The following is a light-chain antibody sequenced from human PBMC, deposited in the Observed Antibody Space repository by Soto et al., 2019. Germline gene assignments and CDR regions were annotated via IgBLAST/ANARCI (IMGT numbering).Light chain of an antibody. J-gene: IGKJ1*01. V-gene: IGKV2-30*01. CDR2: KVF. CDR3: QQYSSYSAWT. CDR1: QSLVYADGNTY. Sequence: DVVMTQSPLSLPVTLGQSASISCTSSQSLVYADGNTYLNWLQQRPGQSPRRLIYKVFNRDSGVPDRFSGSASGSEFTLTISRVEAEDIATYYCQQYSSYSAWTFGEGTKVDIK.